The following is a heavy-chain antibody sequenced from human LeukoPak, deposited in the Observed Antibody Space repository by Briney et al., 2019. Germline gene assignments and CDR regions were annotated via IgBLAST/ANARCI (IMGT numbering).Heavy chain of an antibody. CDR3: AKGYSYGPSDAFDL. CDR1: GFTFSSYG. D-gene: IGHD5-18*01. V-gene: IGHV3-30*18. J-gene: IGHJ3*01. CDR2: ISYDGSNK. Sequence: GGSLRLSCAASGFTFSSYGMRWVHQAPGKGLEWVAVISYDGSNKYYADSVKGRFTISRDNSKNTLYLQMNSLRAEDTAVYYCAKGYSYGPSDAFDLCGQGTMVTVSS.